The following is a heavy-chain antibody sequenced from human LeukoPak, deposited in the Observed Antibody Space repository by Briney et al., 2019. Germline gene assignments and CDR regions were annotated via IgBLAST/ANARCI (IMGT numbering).Heavy chain of an antibody. D-gene: IGHD3-9*01. CDR3: ARRYYDILTGSHGFDY. J-gene: IGHJ4*02. Sequence: PSETLSLTCAVYGGSFSGYYWSWIRQPPGKGLEWIGEINHSGGTNYNPSLKCRVTISVDTSKNQFSLKLSSVTAADTAVYYCARRYYDILTGSHGFDYWGQGTLVTVSS. CDR2: INHSGGT. V-gene: IGHV4-34*01. CDR1: GGSFSGYY.